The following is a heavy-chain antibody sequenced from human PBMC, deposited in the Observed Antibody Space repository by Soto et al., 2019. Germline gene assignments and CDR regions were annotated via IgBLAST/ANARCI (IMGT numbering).Heavy chain of an antibody. V-gene: IGHV1-3*01. Sequence: ASVKVSCKASGYTFTSYAMHWVRQAPGQRLEWIGWINAGNGNTKYSQKFQGRVTITRDTSASTAYMELSSLRSEDTAVYYCARDLYYDFWSGYSSDAFDIWGQGTMVTVSS. J-gene: IGHJ3*02. CDR1: GYTFTSYA. CDR2: INAGNGNT. CDR3: ARDLYYDFWSGYSSDAFDI. D-gene: IGHD3-3*01.